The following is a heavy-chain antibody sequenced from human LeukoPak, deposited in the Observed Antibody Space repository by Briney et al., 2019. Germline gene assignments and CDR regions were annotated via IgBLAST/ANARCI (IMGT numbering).Heavy chain of an antibody. D-gene: IGHD6-19*01. CDR1: GGSFSGYY. J-gene: IGHJ4*02. CDR3: ASNSQWLVRY. CDR2: IYYSGST. Sequence: NTSETLSLTCAVYGGSFSGYYWSWIRQPPGKGLEWIGSIYYSGSTYYNPSLKSRVTISVDTSKNQFSLKLSSVTAADTAVYYCASNSQWLVRYWGQGTLVTVSS. V-gene: IGHV4-34*01.